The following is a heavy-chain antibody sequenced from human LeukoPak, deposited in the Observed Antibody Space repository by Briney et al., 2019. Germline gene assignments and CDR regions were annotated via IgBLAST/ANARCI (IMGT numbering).Heavy chain of an antibody. J-gene: IGHJ4*02. D-gene: IGHD2-21*02. CDR3: ASRAYCGGDCYSSADYYFDY. V-gene: IGHV5-10-1*01. CDR2: IDPSDSYT. CDR1: GGTFSSYA. Sequence: KVSCKASGGTFSSYAISWVRQMPGKGLEWMGRIDPSDSYTNYSPSFQGHVTISADKSISTAYLQWSSLKASDTAMYYCASRAYCGGDCYSSADYYFDYWGQGTLVTVSS.